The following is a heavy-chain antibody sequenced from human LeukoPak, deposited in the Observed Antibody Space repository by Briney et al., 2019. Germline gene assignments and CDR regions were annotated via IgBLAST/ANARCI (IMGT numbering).Heavy chain of an antibody. CDR1: GDTFTSYG. CDR2: KSAYNGNT. CDR3: ARAHCTNGVCDYYYYYYMDV. D-gene: IGHD2-8*01. Sequence: GASVKVSCKAYGDTFTSYGISWVRQAPGQGLEWMGWKSAYNGNTNYAQKLQGRVTMTTDTSTSTAYMELRSLRSDDTAAYHCARAHCTNGVCDYYYYYYMDVRGKGTTVTVSS. V-gene: IGHV1-18*01. J-gene: IGHJ6*03.